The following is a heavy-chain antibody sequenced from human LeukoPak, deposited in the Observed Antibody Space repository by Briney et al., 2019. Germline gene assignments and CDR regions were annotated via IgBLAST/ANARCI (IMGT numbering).Heavy chain of an antibody. J-gene: IGHJ5*02. CDR3: ARGLNSMVRGPFDP. Sequence: SETLSLTCAVYGGSFSGYYWSWIRQPPGKGLEWIGEINHSGSTNYNPSLKSQVTISVDTSKNQFSLKLSSVTAADTAVYYCARGLNSMVRGPFDPWGQGTLVTVSS. D-gene: IGHD3-10*01. CDR1: GGSFSGYY. V-gene: IGHV4-34*01. CDR2: INHSGST.